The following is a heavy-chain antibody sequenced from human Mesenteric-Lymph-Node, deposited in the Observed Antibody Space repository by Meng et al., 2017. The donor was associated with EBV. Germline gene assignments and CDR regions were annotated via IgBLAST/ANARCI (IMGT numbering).Heavy chain of an antibody. CDR2: INVGNGST. CDR3: ARININCCLDAFNI. D-gene: IGHD2-21*01. CDR1: GYTFLSYA. Sequence: QVQVVQSGAEVKKTGASVKVSCKASGYTFLSYAVHWVRQAPGQIFEWMGWINVGNGSTKYSQTFQGRATFTRDTSASTVYMELSSLRSEDTAVYYCARININCCLDAFNIWGQGTMVTVSS. V-gene: IGHV1-3*01. J-gene: IGHJ3*02.